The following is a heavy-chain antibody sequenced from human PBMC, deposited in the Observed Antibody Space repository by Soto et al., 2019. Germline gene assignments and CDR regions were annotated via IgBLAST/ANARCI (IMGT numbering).Heavy chain of an antibody. V-gene: IGHV3-33*01. CDR2: IWYDGSNK. CDR3: ARAGDYGDRSYYYGMDV. Sequence: QAGGSLRLSCAASGFTFSSYGMHWVRQAPGKGLEWVAVIWYDGSNKYYADSVKGRFTISRDNSKNTLYLQMNSLRAEDTAVYYCARAGDYGDRSYYYGMDVWGQGTTVTVS. J-gene: IGHJ6*02. D-gene: IGHD4-17*01. CDR1: GFTFSSYG.